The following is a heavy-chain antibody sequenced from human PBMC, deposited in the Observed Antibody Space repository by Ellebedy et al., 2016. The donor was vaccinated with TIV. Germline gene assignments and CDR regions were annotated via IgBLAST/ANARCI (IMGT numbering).Heavy chain of an antibody. J-gene: IGHJ4*02. D-gene: IGHD6-19*01. CDR2: ISGGGGDT. CDR1: GFTFSNYA. CDR3: AKAGFRSGWLNY. V-gene: IGHV3-23*01. Sequence: GESLKISXAASGFTFSNYAMSWVRQAPGKGLEWVSSISGGGGDTYYADSVKGRFTISRDNSKTTVYLQMNNLTGGDTAVYYCAKAGFRSGWLNYWGQGALVTVSS.